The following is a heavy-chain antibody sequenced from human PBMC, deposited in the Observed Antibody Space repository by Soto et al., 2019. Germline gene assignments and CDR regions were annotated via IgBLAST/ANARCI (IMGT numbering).Heavy chain of an antibody. V-gene: IGHV1-18*01. CDR3: ARSGLPHPVVVVGHTPFDP. J-gene: IGHJ5*02. D-gene: IGHD2-15*01. Sequence: QVQLVQSGAEVKKPGASVKVSCKASGYTFTNYDINWVRQAPGQGLEWMGWISAYNGDTNYAQKLQGRVTMTTDTSTSTAYMEPRSLRSDDTAVYYCARSGLPHPVVVVGHTPFDPWGQGTLVTVSS. CDR1: GYTFTNYD. CDR2: ISAYNGDT.